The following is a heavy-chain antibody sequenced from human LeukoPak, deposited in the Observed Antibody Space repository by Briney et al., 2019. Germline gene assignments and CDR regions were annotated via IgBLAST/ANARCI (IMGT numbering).Heavy chain of an antibody. V-gene: IGHV1-69*13. CDR3: ARGIRYYDILTGHVKGHDNSYYYYMDV. J-gene: IGHJ6*03. D-gene: IGHD3-9*01. CDR2: IIPMFETA. CDR1: GGTFSSYA. Sequence: SVKVSCKASGGTFSSYAISWVRQAPGQGLEWMGGIIPMFETANYAQKFQGRVTITADEFTTTVYMELSSLRSEDTAVYYCARGIRYYDILTGHVKGHDNSYYYYMDVWGQGTAVTISS.